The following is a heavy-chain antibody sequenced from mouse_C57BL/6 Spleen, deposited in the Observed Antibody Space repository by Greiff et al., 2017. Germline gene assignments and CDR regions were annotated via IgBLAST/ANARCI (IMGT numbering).Heavy chain of an antibody. D-gene: IGHD4-1*01. CDR3: ARSELGRAMDY. CDR1: GYSFTSYY. Sequence: QVQLQQSGPELVKPGASVKISCKASGYSFTSYYIHWVKQRPGQGLEWIGWIYPGSGNTKYNEKFKGKATLTADTSSSTAYMQLSSLTSEDSAVYYCARSELGRAMDYWGQGTSVTVSS. V-gene: IGHV1-66*01. J-gene: IGHJ4*01. CDR2: IYPGSGNT.